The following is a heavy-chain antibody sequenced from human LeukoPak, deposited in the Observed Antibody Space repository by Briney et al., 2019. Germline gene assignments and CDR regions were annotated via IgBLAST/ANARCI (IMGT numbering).Heavy chain of an antibody. V-gene: IGHV3-7*01. D-gene: IGHD3-3*01. CDR2: IKQDGSEK. CDR1: GFTFSSYW. Sequence: GGSLRLSCAASGFTFSSYWMSWVRQAPGKGLEWVANIKQDGSEKYYVDSVKGRFTISRDNAKNSLYLQMNSLRAEDTAVYYCARAPITIFGVALMYYFDYWGQGTLVTVSS. J-gene: IGHJ4*02. CDR3: ARAPITIFGVALMYYFDY.